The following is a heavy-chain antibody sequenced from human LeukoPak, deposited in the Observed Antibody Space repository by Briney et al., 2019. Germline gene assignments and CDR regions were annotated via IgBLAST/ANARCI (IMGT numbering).Heavy chain of an antibody. CDR1: GFTFGDYA. Sequence: GGSLRLSCAASGFTFGDYAMHWVRQAPGKGLEWVSGISGNSGSIGYADSVKGRFTISRDNAKNSRYLQMNSLRAEDTAVYYCATDMYYDSSGYPDFDYWGQGTLVTVSS. CDR2: ISGNSGSI. D-gene: IGHD3-22*01. V-gene: IGHV3-9*01. J-gene: IGHJ4*02. CDR3: ATDMYYDSSGYPDFDY.